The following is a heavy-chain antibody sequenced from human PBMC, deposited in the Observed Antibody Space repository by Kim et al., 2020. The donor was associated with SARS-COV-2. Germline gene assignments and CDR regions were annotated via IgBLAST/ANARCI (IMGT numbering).Heavy chain of an antibody. CDR1: GYTFTGYY. V-gene: IGHV1-2*02. J-gene: IGHJ5*02. D-gene: IGHD2-2*01. CDR3: ARDHPLVVPAAVFFPRPGRNWFDP. Sequence: ASVKVSCKASGYTFTGYYMHWVRQAPGQGLEWMGWINPNSGGTNYAQKFQGRVTMTRDTSISTAYMELSRLRSDDTAVYYCARDHPLVVPAAVFFPRPGRNWFDPWGQGTLVTVSS. CDR2: INPNSGGT.